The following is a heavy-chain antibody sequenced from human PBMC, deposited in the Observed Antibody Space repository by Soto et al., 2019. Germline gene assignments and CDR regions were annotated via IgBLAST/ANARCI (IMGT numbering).Heavy chain of an antibody. Sequence: PSQTLSLTCAISGDSVSSNSAAWNWIRQSPSRGLEWLGRTYYRSKWYNDYAVSVKSRITINPDTSKNQFSLQLNSVTPEDTAVYYCARELMKGQYDFWSGYYLNWFDPWGQGTLVTVSS. V-gene: IGHV6-1*01. CDR3: ARELMKGQYDFWSGYYLNWFDP. D-gene: IGHD3-3*01. CDR2: TYYRSKWYN. J-gene: IGHJ5*02. CDR1: GDSVSSNSAA.